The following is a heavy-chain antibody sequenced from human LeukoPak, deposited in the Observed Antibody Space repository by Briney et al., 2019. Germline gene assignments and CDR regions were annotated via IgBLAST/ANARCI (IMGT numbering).Heavy chain of an antibody. D-gene: IGHD5-18*01. J-gene: IGHJ4*02. CDR2: IYYSGST. V-gene: IGHV4-59*08. Sequence: SETLSLTCTVSGGSISSYYWSWIRQPPGKGLEWIGYIYYSGSTNYNPSLESRVTISVDTSKNQFSLKLSSVTAADTAVYYCARGGDTAMVTAVPGHFAYWGQGTLVTV. CDR3: ARGGDTAMVTAVPGHFAY. CDR1: GGSISSYY.